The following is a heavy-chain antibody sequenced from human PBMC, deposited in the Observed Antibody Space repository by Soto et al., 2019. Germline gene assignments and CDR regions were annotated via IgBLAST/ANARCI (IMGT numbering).Heavy chain of an antibody. J-gene: IGHJ4*02. CDR1: GGSIRSYY. CDR2: IYYSGST. V-gene: IGHV4-59*08. CDR3: ARLDWRIAAGATYYYRVFDY. D-gene: IGHD6-13*01. Sequence: SEPLSLTCTVSGGSIRSYYGRCIRKPPGKGLEWIGYIYYSGSTNYNPSLKSRVTISVDTSKNQFSLKLSSVTAADTAVYYCARLDWRIAAGATYYYRVFDYWGQGTLVTVSS.